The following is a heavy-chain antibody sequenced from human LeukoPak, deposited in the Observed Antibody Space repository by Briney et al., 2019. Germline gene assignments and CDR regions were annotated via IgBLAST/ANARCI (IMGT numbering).Heavy chain of an antibody. Sequence: GSLRLSCAASGFTFSSSAMSWVRQPPGKGLEWIGYVYYTGNTNYSPSLKSRVTISLDTSKNQFSLKLSSVTAADTAVYFCASLTTLTTSWYFDLWGPGTVVTVSS. CDR1: GFTFSSSA. D-gene: IGHD4-11*01. CDR3: ASLTTLTTSWYFDL. V-gene: IGHV4-59*01. CDR2: VYYTGNT. J-gene: IGHJ2*01.